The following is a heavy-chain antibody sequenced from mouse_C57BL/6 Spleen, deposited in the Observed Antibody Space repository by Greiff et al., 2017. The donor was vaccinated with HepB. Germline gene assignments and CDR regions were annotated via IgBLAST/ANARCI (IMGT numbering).Heavy chain of an antibody. D-gene: IGHD2-3*01. CDR1: GYSFTGYY. J-gene: IGHJ3*01. CDR3: ARENDGYYRFAY. V-gene: IGHV1-42*01. CDR2: INPSTGGT. Sequence: EVQLQQSGPELVKPGASVKISCKASGYSFTGYYMNWVKQSPEKSLEWIGEINPSTGGTTYNQKFKAKATLTVDKSSSTAYMQLKSLTSEDSAVYYCARENDGYYRFAYWGQGTLVTVSA.